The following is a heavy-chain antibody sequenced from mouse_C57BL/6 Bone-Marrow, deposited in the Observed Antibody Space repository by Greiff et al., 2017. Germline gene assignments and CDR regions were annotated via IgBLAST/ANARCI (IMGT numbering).Heavy chain of an antibody. V-gene: IGHV2-9-1*01. J-gene: IGHJ1*03. CDR3: ARKVAYYSNYVDWYFDV. CDR1: GFSLTSYA. D-gene: IGHD2-5*01. Sequence: QVQLKESGPGLVAPSQSLSITCTVSGFSLTSYAISWVRQPPGKGLEWLGVIWTGGGTNYNSALKSRLSISKDNSKSQVFLKMNSLQTDDTARDYCARKVAYYSNYVDWYFDVWGKGTTVTVSS. CDR2: IWTGGGT.